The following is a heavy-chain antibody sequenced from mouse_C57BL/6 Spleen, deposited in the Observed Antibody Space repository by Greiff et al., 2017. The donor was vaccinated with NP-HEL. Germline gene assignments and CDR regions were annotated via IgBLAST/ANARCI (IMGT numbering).Heavy chain of an antibody. V-gene: IGHV1-72*01. CDR2: IDPNSGGT. CDR3: ARREEAYYYGSSPYWYFDV. Sequence: QVHVKQPGAELVKPGASVKLSCKASGYTFTSYWMHWVKQRPGRGLEWIGRIDPNSGGTKYNEKFKSKATLTVDKPSSTAYMQLSSLTSEDSAVYYCARREEAYYYGSSPYWYFDVWGTGTTVTVSS. CDR1: GYTFTSYW. J-gene: IGHJ1*03. D-gene: IGHD1-1*01.